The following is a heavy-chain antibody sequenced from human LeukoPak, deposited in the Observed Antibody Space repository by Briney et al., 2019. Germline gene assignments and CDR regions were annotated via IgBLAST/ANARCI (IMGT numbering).Heavy chain of an antibody. V-gene: IGHV3-23*01. CDR3: AKRGSAAYHFEH. Sequence: GGSLRLSCAASGFTFSSYAIRWVRQTPGKGLEWVSSVTGSGSNTYYADSVRDRFTISRDNSKNTLYLQMNSLRAEDTAVCYCAKRGSAAYHFEHWGQGALVTVSS. D-gene: IGHD3-10*01. J-gene: IGHJ4*02. CDR2: VTGSGSNT. CDR1: GFTFSSYA.